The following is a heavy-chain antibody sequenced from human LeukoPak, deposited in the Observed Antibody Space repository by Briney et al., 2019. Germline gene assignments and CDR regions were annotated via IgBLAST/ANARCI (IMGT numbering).Heavy chain of an antibody. D-gene: IGHD5-18*01. CDR3: AKAPYDVDTAMVTFDY. Sequence: GGSLRLSCAASGFTFSSYAMHWVRQAPGKGLEWVAVISYDGSNKYYADSVKGRFTISRDNSKNTLYLQMNSLRAEDTAVYYCAKAPYDVDTAMVTFDYWGQGTLVTVSS. CDR2: ISYDGSNK. CDR1: GFTFSSYA. J-gene: IGHJ4*02. V-gene: IGHV3-30-3*01.